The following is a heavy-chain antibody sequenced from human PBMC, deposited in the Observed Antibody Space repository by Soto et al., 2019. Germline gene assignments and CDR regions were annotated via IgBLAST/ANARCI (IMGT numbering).Heavy chain of an antibody. J-gene: IGHJ4*02. CDR3: ARDPWAAEY. CDR1: VFTVSTKY. CDR2: IYSGGST. D-gene: IGHD3-16*01. Sequence: GLSLRLSCAASVFTVSTKYISCVLQAPGKGLEWVSVIYSGGSTFYADSVRGRFTISRDNSKNTVNLQMNSLRAEDTAVYYCARDPWAAEYWGQGTLVTVSS. V-gene: IGHV3-66*01.